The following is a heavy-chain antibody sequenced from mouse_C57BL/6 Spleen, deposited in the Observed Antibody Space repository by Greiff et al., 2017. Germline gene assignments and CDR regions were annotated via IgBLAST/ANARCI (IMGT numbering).Heavy chain of an antibody. Sequence: EVKVEESGRGLVQPGGSMKLSCVASGFTFSNYRMNWVRQSPGKGLEWVAQISLNSDTYATHYAESVKERFTISRDDSKSSVYLQMNNLRAADTGIYYCTGRTTVGYMDVWGTGTTVTVSS. CDR1: GFTFSNYR. J-gene: IGHJ1*03. CDR2: ISLNSDTYAT. D-gene: IGHD1-1*01. CDR3: TGRTTVGYMDV. V-gene: IGHV6-3*01.